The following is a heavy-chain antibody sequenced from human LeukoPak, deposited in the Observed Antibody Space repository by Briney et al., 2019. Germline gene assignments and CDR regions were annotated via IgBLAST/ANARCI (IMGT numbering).Heavy chain of an antibody. Sequence: GGSLRLSCAASGFTFSSYSMNWARQAPGKGLEWVSSISSSSSYIYYADSVKGRFTISRDNAKNSLYLQMNSLRAEDTAVYYCARGRATTVVTLSSWDYWGQGTLVTVSS. CDR3: ARGRATTVVTLSSWDY. D-gene: IGHD4-23*01. CDR1: GFTFSSYS. CDR2: ISSSSSYI. V-gene: IGHV3-21*01. J-gene: IGHJ4*02.